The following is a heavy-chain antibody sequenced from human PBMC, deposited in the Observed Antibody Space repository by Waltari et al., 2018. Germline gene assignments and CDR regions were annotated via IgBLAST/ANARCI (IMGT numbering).Heavy chain of an antibody. CDR1: GGSISSYY. CDR3: ARGGWYCSGGSCYFDY. Sequence: QVQLQESGPGLVKPSETLSLTCTVSGGSISSYYWSWIRQPPGKGLEWIGYIYYSGSTNYNPSLKSRVTISVDTSKNQFSLKLSSVTAADTAVYYCARGGWYCSGGSCYFDYWGQGTLVTVSS. J-gene: IGHJ4*02. CDR2: IYYSGST. D-gene: IGHD2-15*01. V-gene: IGHV4-59*01.